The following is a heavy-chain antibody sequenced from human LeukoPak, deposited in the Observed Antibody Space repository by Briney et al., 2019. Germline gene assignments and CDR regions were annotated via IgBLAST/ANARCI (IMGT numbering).Heavy chain of an antibody. CDR2: INPSGGST. V-gene: IGHV1-46*01. D-gene: IGHD3-10*01. J-gene: IGHJ6*02. CDR3: ARAPRRVRGVITAPYYYYGMDV. CDR1: GYTFTSYY. Sequence: GASVKVSCKASGYTFTSYYMHWVRQAPGQGLEWMGIINPSGGSTSYAQKFQGRVTMTRDMSTSTVYMELSSLRSEDTAVYYCARAPRRVRGVITAPYYYYGMDVWGQGTTVTVSS.